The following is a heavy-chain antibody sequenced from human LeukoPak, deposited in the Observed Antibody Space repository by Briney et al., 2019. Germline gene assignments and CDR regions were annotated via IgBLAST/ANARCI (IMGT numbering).Heavy chain of an antibody. Sequence: PGGSLRLSCAASGFTFSTYWMGWVRQAPGKGLEWVAKIKTDGSEKDHVDSVKGRFTISRDDAKNSLYLQLNSLRAEDTAVYYCARSRFYFDYWGQGTLVTVSS. CDR1: GFTFSTYW. V-gene: IGHV3-7*01. J-gene: IGHJ4*02. CDR3: ARSRFYFDY. CDR2: IKTDGSEK.